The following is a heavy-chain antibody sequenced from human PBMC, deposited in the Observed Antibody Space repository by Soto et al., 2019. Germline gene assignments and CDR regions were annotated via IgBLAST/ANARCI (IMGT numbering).Heavy chain of an antibody. CDR3: ARGSGYYYWDDY. Sequence: ASVKVSCTASGYTFTSYGISWVRQAPGQGLEWMGWTNAGNGNTKYSQKFQGRVTITRDTSASTAYMELSSLRSEDTAVYYCARGSGYYYWDDYWGQGTLVTVS. V-gene: IGHV1-3*01. J-gene: IGHJ4*02. CDR2: TNAGNGNT. CDR1: GYTFTSYG. D-gene: IGHD3-22*01.